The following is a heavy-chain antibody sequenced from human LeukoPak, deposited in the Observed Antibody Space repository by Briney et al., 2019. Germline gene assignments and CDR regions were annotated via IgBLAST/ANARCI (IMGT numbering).Heavy chain of an antibody. J-gene: IGHJ4*02. D-gene: IGHD3-16*01. V-gene: IGHV1-18*01. Sequence: ASVKVSCKASGYTFTSYGISWVRQAPGQGLEWMGWISAYNGNTNYAQKLQGRVTMTRDTSISTAYMELSRLRSDDTAVYYCARTFLGEEDYWGQGTLVTVSS. CDR3: ARTFLGEEDY. CDR2: ISAYNGNT. CDR1: GYTFTSYG.